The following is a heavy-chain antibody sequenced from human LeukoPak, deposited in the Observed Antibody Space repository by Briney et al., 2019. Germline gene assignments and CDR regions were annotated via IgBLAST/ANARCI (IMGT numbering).Heavy chain of an antibody. Sequence: GGSLRLSCAASGITFSSHEMNWVRQAPGKGLEWILYISSSGSTKNYADSVKGRFTISRDNAKNSLELQMNGLRAEDTAVYYCAKSMVTNYFDYWGQGALVTVSS. J-gene: IGHJ4*02. CDR2: ISSSGSTK. V-gene: IGHV3-48*03. CDR3: AKSMVTNYFDY. CDR1: GITFSSHE. D-gene: IGHD2-21*02.